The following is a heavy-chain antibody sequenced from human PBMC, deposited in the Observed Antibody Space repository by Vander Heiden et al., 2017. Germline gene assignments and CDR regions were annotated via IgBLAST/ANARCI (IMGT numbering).Heavy chain of an antibody. Sequence: HVQLVESGGGVVQPGRSLRLSCAASGFTFSSYGMHWVRQAPGKGLDWVALIFSDGSTKYYGDSVKGRFTISRDNSKNTLDLHMNSLRVEDAAVYYCARSTDLSQYNFDSWGQGTLVTVSS. V-gene: IGHV3-33*01. D-gene: IGHD6-6*01. CDR2: IFSDGSTK. J-gene: IGHJ4*02. CDR1: GFTFSSYG. CDR3: ARSTDLSQYNFDS.